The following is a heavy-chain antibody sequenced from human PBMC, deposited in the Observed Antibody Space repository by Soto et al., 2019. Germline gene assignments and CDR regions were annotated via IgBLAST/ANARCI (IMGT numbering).Heavy chain of an antibody. CDR3: ARAGGLLWFGELLHNWFDP. D-gene: IGHD3-10*01. Sequence: SETLSLTCAVSGGSISSSNWWSWVRQPPGKGLEWIGEIYHSGSTNYNPSLKSRVTISVDTSKNQFSLKLSSVTAADTAVYYCARAGGLLWFGELLHNWFDPWGQGTLVTVSS. V-gene: IGHV4-4*02. J-gene: IGHJ5*02. CDR2: IYHSGST. CDR1: GGSISSSNW.